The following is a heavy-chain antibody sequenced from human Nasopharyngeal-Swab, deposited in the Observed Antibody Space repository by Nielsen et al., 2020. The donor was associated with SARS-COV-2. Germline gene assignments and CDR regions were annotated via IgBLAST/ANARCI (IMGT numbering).Heavy chain of an antibody. Sequence: SDTLSLTCAVYGWSFRGYYWSGIRQPPGKGLEGIGEINHSGSTNYNPSLKSRVTISVDTSKNQFSLKLSSVTAADTAVYYCARPHLPRYDYVWGSYRYVDAFDIWGQGTMVTVSS. J-gene: IGHJ3*02. V-gene: IGHV4-34*01. CDR1: GWSFRGYY. CDR3: ARPHLPRYDYVWGSYRYVDAFDI. D-gene: IGHD3-16*02. CDR2: INHSGST.